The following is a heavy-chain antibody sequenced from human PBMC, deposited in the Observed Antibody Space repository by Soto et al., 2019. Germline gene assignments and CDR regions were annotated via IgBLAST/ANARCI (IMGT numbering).Heavy chain of an antibody. Sequence: DVQLAESGGGLVQPGGSLRLSCAASGFIFNNYWMHWVRQAPGKGLVWVSRINKDGSGTNYADSVRGRFTISRDNAENTLFLQMNSLRVEDTAVYYCASRAYYGDIRGYWGPGTLVTVSS. J-gene: IGHJ4*02. CDR2: INKDGSGT. CDR1: GFIFNNYW. CDR3: ASRAYYGDIRGY. V-gene: IGHV3-74*01. D-gene: IGHD4-17*01.